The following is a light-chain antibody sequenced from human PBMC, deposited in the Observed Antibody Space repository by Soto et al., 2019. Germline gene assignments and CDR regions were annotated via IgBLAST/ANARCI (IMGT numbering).Light chain of an antibody. J-gene: IGKJ1*01. CDR1: QSINNNY. V-gene: IGKV3-20*01. Sequence: EILLTQSPGTLSLSPGEIATLSCRASQSINNNYLAWYQQKRGQAPRLLIYGASSRATGIPDRFSGSGFGTDFTLTISRLEPEDLAVYYCQQYGGSPRTFGQGTKVEIK. CDR3: QQYGGSPRT. CDR2: GAS.